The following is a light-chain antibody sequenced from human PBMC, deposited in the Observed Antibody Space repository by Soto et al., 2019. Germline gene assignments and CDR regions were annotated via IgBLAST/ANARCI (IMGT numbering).Light chain of an antibody. CDR3: QSYDSSLSGFVV. V-gene: IGLV1-40*01. CDR1: SSSIGAGYD. Sequence: QSVLTQPPSVSGAPGQRVTISCTGSSSSIGAGYDVHWYQQLPGTAPKLLIYGNNNRPSGVPDRFSGSQSGTSASLAITGLQAEDEADYYCQSYDSSLSGFVVFGGGTNLTVL. CDR2: GNN. J-gene: IGLJ2*01.